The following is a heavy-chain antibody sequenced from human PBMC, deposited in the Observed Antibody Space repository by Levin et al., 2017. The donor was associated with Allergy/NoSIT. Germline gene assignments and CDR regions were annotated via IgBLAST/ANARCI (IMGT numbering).Heavy chain of an antibody. CDR1: GFTFSSYD. CDR3: ARAVWSGYDY. V-gene: IGHV3-13*01. J-gene: IGHJ4*02. CDR2: INTAGDT. D-gene: IGHD3-3*01. Sequence: TGGSLRLSCAASGFTFSSYDMHWVRQPTGKGLEWVSGINTAGDTYYIDSVKGRFTISRENAKNSLYLQMNSLRAGDTAVYYCARAVWSGYDYWGQGTLVTVSS.